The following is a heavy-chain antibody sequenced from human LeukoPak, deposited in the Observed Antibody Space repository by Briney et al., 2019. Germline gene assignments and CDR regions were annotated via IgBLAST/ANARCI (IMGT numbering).Heavy chain of an antibody. CDR1: GFTFSDYY. J-gene: IGHJ4*02. CDR3: TRARASEDFDY. Sequence: GGSLRLSCAASGFTFSDYYMSWIRQAPGKGLEWVSYISSSGSTIYYADSVKGRFTISRDNAKNSLYLQMNSLRAEDTAVFYCTRARASEDFDYWGQGTLVTVSS. CDR2: ISSSGSTI. V-gene: IGHV3-11*01.